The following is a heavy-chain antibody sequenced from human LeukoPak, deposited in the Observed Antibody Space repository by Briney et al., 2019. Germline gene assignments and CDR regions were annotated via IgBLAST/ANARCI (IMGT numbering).Heavy chain of an antibody. J-gene: IGHJ4*02. CDR1: GGSFSGYY. V-gene: IGHV4-34*01. Sequence: PWETLSLTCAVYGGSFSGYYWSWIRQPPGKGLEWIGEINHSGSTNYNPSLKSRVTISVDTSKNQFSLKLSSVTAADTAVYYCARVGGYSYQELYYFDYWGQGTLVTASS. D-gene: IGHD5-18*01. CDR3: ARVGGYSYQELYYFDY. CDR2: INHSGST.